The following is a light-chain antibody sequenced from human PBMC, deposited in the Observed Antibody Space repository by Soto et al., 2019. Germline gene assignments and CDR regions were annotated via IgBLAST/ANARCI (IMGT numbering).Light chain of an antibody. CDR3: QQYISHAPGT. CDR2: EVS. J-gene: IGKJ4*01. Sequence: DIPMTQSPSTLSASVGDRVTITCRASESINYWLAWYQQKTGKAPNLLIYEVSNLQSGVPSRFSGSGSGTEFTLTISGLQPDDFATYYCQQYISHAPGTFGGGTTVEI. CDR1: ESINYW. V-gene: IGKV1-5*03.